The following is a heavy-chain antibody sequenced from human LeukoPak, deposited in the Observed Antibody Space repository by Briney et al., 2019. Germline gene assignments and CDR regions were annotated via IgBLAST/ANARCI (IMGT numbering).Heavy chain of an antibody. Sequence: ASVKVSCKASGYTFTGYYMHWVRQAPGQGLEWMGWINPNSGGTNYAQKFQGRVTMTRDTSISTAYMELSRLRSDDTAVYYCARGEGYYYDSSGYYLFDYWGQGTLVTVSS. D-gene: IGHD3-22*01. J-gene: IGHJ4*02. CDR2: INPNSGGT. V-gene: IGHV1-2*02. CDR1: GYTFTGYY. CDR3: ARGEGYYYDSSGYYLFDY.